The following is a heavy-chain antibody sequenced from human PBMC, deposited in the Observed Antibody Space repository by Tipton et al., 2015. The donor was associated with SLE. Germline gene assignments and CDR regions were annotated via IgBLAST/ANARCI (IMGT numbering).Heavy chain of an antibody. D-gene: IGHD3-10*01. CDR2: ISGSGGSA. J-gene: IGHJ4*02. CDR1: GFTFSNYA. V-gene: IGHV3-23*01. CDR3: ARETMGWIAVDY. Sequence: SLRLSCVASGFTFSNYAMNWVRQAPGMGLEWVSAISGSGGSAYYAGSVKGRFTISRDNSKNTLYLQMDSLRADDTAVYYCARETMGWIAVDYWGQGTLVTVSS.